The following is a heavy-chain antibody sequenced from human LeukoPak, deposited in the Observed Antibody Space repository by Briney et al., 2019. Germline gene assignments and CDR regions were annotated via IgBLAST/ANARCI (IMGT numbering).Heavy chain of an antibody. CDR3: AKSGYYDSSGYSPIDY. D-gene: IGHD3-22*01. J-gene: IGHJ4*02. CDR2: IYSGGST. Sequence: AGGSLRLSCAASGFTVSSNYMSWVRQAPGKGLEWVSVIYSGGSTYYADSVKGRLTISRDNSKNTLYLQMNSLRAEDTAVYYCAKSGYYDSSGYSPIDYWGQGSLVTVSS. V-gene: IGHV3-53*01. CDR1: GFTVSSNY.